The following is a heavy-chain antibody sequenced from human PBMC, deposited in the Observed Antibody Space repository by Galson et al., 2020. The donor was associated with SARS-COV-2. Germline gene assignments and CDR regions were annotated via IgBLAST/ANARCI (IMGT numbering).Heavy chain of an antibody. J-gene: IGHJ4*02. V-gene: IGHV3-7*01. CDR2: IQGDGGNYK. CDR1: GFTFSNFW. Sequence: GGSLRLSCAASGFTFSNFWMNWVRQAPGKGLEWVANIQGDGGNYKDYVDSVKGRFTISRDNAKNSLYLQMNNLRADDTAVYYCARGAPYSDSDNWGRGTLVTVSS. CDR3: ARGAPYSDSDN. D-gene: IGHD4-17*01.